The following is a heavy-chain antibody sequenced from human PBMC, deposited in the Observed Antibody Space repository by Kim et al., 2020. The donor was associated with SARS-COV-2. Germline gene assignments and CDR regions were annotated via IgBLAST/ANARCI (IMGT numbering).Heavy chain of an antibody. CDR1: GFTFSSYA. CDR3: AKASDTAMVYYYYYGMDV. J-gene: IGHJ6*02. CDR2: ISGSGGST. V-gene: IGHV3-23*01. Sequence: GGSLRLSCAASGFTFSSYAMSWVRQAPGKGLEWVSAISGSGGSTYYADSVKGRFTISRDNSKNTLYLQMNSLRAEDTAVYYCAKASDTAMVYYYYYGMDVCGQGTTVTISS. D-gene: IGHD5-18*01.